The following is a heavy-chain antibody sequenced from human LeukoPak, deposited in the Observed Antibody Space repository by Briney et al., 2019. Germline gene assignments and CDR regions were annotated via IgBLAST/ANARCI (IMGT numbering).Heavy chain of an antibody. D-gene: IGHD3-22*01. CDR2: ISSSSSYI. J-gene: IGHJ6*03. CDR1: GFTFSSYS. V-gene: IGHV3-21*01. Sequence: PGGSLRLSCAASGFTFSSYSMNWVRQAPGKGLEWVSSISSSSSYIYYADSAKGRFTISRDNAKNSLYLQMNSLRAEDTAVYYCARGGAAYYYDRGYYYYMDVWGKGTTVTISS. CDR3: ARGGAAYYYDRGYYYYMDV.